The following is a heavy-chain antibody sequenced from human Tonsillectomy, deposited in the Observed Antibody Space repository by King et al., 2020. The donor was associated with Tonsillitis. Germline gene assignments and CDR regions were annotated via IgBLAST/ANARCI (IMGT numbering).Heavy chain of an antibody. D-gene: IGHD3-10*01. Sequence: QLVQSGAEVKKPGSSVKVSCKASGGTFSSYDISWVRQAPGQGLEWMGGIIPILGTANYAQRFQGRVTIAADESTSTAYMELSSLRSEDTAVYYCARASGSGSYYNAGGFDYWGQGSLVTVSS. CDR3: ARASGSGSYYNAGGFDY. V-gene: IGHV1-69*01. CDR1: GGTFSSYD. CDR2: IIPILGTA. J-gene: IGHJ4*02.